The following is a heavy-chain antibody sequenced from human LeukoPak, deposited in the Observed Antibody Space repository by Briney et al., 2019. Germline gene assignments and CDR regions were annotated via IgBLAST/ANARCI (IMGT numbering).Heavy chain of an antibody. J-gene: IGHJ4*02. CDR2: INSDGSST. CDR1: GFTFSSYW. Sequence: GGALRLSCAASGFTFSSYWMHWVRQAPGKGLVWVSRINSDGSSTSYADSVKGRLTISRDNAKNTLYLQMNSLRVEDTAVYYCARGDGYAQRDWGQGTLVTVPS. V-gene: IGHV3-74*01. CDR3: ARGDGYAQRD. D-gene: IGHD5-12*01.